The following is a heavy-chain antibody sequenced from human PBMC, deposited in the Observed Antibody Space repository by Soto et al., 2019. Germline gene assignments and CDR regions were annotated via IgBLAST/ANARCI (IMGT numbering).Heavy chain of an antibody. CDR2: IFYIGST. CDR3: VTGEEGYRFDS. D-gene: IGHD4-17*01. J-gene: IGHJ4*02. V-gene: IGHV4-59*01. Sequence: ETLSLTCSVSGDSINRGYWSWIRQPPGRGLEWIGYIFYIGSTNYNPSLKSRVTMSADRSKNLFSLKLTSVTAADTAVYYCVTGEEGYRFDSWGQGALVTVSS. CDR1: GDSINRGY.